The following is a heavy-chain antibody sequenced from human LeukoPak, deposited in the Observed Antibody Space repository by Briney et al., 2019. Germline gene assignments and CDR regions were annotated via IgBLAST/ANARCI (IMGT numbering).Heavy chain of an antibody. CDR2: IYYSGST. J-gene: IGHJ4*02. Sequence: SETLSLTCTVSGGSVSSGFYYWSWSRQPPGKGLEWIGYIYYSGSTNYNPSLKSRVTISVDTSKNQFSLKLRSVTAADTAVYYCAKTDALYCSSTSCYDYWGQGTLVTVSS. CDR3: AKTDALYCSSTSCYDY. D-gene: IGHD2-2*01. CDR1: GGSVSSGFYY. V-gene: IGHV4-61*01.